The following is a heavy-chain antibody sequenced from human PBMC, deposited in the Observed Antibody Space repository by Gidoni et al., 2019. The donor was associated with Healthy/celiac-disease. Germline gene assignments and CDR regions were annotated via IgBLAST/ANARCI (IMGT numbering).Heavy chain of an antibody. CDR1: GGSFRGYY. CDR2: INHSGST. D-gene: IGHD2-2*01. J-gene: IGHJ5*02. V-gene: IGHV4-34*01. CDR3: ARGIRYCSSTSCSRVWFDP. Sequence: QVQLQQWGAGLLKPSETLSLTCAVYGGSFRGYYWSWIRQPPGKGLEWIGEINHSGSTNYNPSLKSRVTISVDTSKNQFSLKLSSVTAADTAVYYCARGIRYCSSTSCSRVWFDPWGQGTLVTVSS.